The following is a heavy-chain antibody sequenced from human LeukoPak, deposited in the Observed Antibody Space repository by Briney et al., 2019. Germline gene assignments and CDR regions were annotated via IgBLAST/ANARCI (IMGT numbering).Heavy chain of an antibody. CDR2: IKSKSDGGTT. V-gene: IGHV3-15*01. Sequence: GGSLRLSCAASGFTFSDAGMSWVRQAPGKGLEWVGRIKSKSDGGTTDCAAPVKGRFTISRDDSKNTLYLQMNSLKTEDTAVYYCTTDWYYYDSSGYYPIFWGQGTLVTVSS. CDR3: TTDWYYYDSSGYYPIF. J-gene: IGHJ4*02. D-gene: IGHD3-22*01. CDR1: GFTFSDAG.